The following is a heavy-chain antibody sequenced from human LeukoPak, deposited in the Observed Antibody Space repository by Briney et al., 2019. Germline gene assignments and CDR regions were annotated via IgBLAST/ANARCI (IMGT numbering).Heavy chain of an antibody. Sequence: GRSLRLSCAASGFTFSSYGMHWVRQAPGKGLEWVAVISYDGSNKYYADSVKGRFTISRDNSKNTLYLQMNSLRAEDTAVYYCAKDQVGGYYYYGMDVWGQGTTVTVSS. D-gene: IGHD1-26*01. CDR1: GFTFSSYG. V-gene: IGHV3-30*18. CDR3: AKDQVGGYYYYGMDV. J-gene: IGHJ6*02. CDR2: ISYDGSNK.